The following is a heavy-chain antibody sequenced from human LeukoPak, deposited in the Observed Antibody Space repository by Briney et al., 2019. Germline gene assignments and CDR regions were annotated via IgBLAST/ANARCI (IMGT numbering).Heavy chain of an antibody. D-gene: IGHD3-22*01. Sequence: GGSLRLSCAASGFTFSSYGMHWVRQAPGKGLEWVAVIWYDGSNKYYADSVKGRFTISRDNSKNTLYLQMNSQRAEDTAVYYCARSNGDYYDSSGYGYWGQGTLVTVSS. J-gene: IGHJ4*02. CDR2: IWYDGSNK. CDR1: GFTFSSYG. V-gene: IGHV3-33*01. CDR3: ARSNGDYYDSSGYGY.